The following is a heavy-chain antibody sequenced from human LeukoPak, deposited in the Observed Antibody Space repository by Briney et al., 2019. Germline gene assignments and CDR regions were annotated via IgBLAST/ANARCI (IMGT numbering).Heavy chain of an antibody. D-gene: IGHD2-15*01. CDR3: ARVGNYCSGGSCYDFDY. CDR1: GYTFISYG. Sequence: GASVKVSCKASGYTFISYGLSWVRQAPGQGLEWMGWISAYNGNTNYAQKLQGRVTMTTDTSTSTAYMELRSLRSDDTAVYYCARVGNYCSGGSCYDFDYWGQGTLVTVSS. V-gene: IGHV1-18*01. J-gene: IGHJ4*02. CDR2: ISAYNGNT.